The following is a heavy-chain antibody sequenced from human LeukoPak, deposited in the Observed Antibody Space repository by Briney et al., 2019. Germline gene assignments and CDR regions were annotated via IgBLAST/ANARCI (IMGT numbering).Heavy chain of an antibody. CDR3: ARADANTWYGKIDY. CDR2: LNPNSGGT. Sequence: ASVKVSCKASGYTFTAHHIHWVRQAPGQGLEWMGWLNPNSGGTNYAQKFQGRVTMTRDTSISTAYMELNSLRSDDTAVYYCARADANTWYGKIDYWGQGTLVTVSS. CDR1: GYTFTAHH. D-gene: IGHD6-13*01. J-gene: IGHJ4*02. V-gene: IGHV1-2*02.